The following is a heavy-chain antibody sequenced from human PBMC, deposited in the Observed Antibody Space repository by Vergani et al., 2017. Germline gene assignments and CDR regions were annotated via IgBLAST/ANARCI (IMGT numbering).Heavy chain of an antibody. D-gene: IGHD2-15*01. J-gene: IGHJ4*02. CDR3: ARIRGGYCSGGSCSDFDY. V-gene: IGHV2-26*01. CDR2: IFSNDEK. CDR1: GFPLSNARMG. Sequence: QVTLKESGPVLVKPTETLTLPCTVSGFPLSNARMGVSWIRQPPGKALEWLAHIFSNDEKSYSTSLKSRLTISKDTSKSQVVLTMTNMDPVDTATYYCARIRGGYCSGGSCSDFDYWGQGTLVTVSS.